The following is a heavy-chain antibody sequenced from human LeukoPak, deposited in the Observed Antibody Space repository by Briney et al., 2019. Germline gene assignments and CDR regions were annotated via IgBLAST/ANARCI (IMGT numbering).Heavy chain of an antibody. D-gene: IGHD6-13*01. CDR3: AREAGSSSGVWFDP. CDR2: IYYSGST. V-gene: IGHV4-31*03. Sequence: SQTLSLTCTVSGGSISSGGYYWSWIRQHPGKGLEWIGYIYYSGSTNYNPSLKSRVTISVDTSKNQFSLKLSSVTAADTAVYYCAREAGSSSGVWFDPWGQGTLVTVSS. J-gene: IGHJ5*02. CDR1: GGSISSGGYY.